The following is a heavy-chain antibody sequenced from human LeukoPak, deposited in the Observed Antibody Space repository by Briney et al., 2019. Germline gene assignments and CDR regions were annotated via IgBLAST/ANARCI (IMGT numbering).Heavy chain of an antibody. CDR1: GFTFSSYA. CDR2: ISYDGSNK. J-gene: IGHJ6*04. CDR3: ARDRGGWSWVYYYYYGMDV. V-gene: IGHV3-30*04. D-gene: IGHD2-15*01. Sequence: PGRSLRLSCAASGFTFSSYAMHWVRQAPGKGLEWVAVISYDGSNKYYADSVKGRFTISRDNSKNTLYLQMNSLRAEDTAVYYCARDRGGWSWVYYYYYGMDVWGKGTTVTVSS.